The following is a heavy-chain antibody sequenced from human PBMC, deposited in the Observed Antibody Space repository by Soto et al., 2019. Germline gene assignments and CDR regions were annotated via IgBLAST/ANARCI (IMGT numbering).Heavy chain of an antibody. CDR2: ISYDGSNK. D-gene: IGHD4-17*01. CDR1: GFTFSSYG. Sequence: QVQLVESGGGVVQPGRSLRLSCAASGFTFSSYGMHWVRQAPGKGLEWVAVISYDGSNKYYVDSVKGRFTISRDNSKNTLYLQMNSLRAEDTAVYYCAKDRKDYGAIDYWGQGTLVTVSS. V-gene: IGHV3-30*18. CDR3: AKDRKDYGAIDY. J-gene: IGHJ4*02.